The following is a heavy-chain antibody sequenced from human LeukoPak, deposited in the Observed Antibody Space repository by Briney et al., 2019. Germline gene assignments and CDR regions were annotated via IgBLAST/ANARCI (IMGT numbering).Heavy chain of an antibody. Sequence: GSLRLSCAASGFTFSSYSMNWVRQAPGKGLEWVSSISSSSSYIYYADSVKGRFTISRDNAKNSLYLQMNSLRAEDTAVYYCARGRAAAGSNWFDPWGQGTLVTVSS. CDR3: ARGRAAAGSNWFDP. D-gene: IGHD6-13*01. V-gene: IGHV3-21*01. J-gene: IGHJ5*02. CDR1: GFTFSSYS. CDR2: ISSSSSYI.